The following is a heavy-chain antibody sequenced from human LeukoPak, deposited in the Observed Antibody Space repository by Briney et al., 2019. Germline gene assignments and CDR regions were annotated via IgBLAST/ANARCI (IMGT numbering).Heavy chain of an antibody. CDR1: GFTFSSYW. J-gene: IGHJ6*04. CDR3: ACLVGATQDV. D-gene: IGHD1-26*01. V-gene: IGHV3-74*01. CDR2: INSDGSST. Sequence: PGGSLRLPCAASGFTFSSYWMHWVRQAPGKGLVWVSRINSDGSSTSYADSVKGRFTISRDNAKNSLYLQMNSLRAEDTAVYYCACLVGATQDVWGKGTTVIVSS.